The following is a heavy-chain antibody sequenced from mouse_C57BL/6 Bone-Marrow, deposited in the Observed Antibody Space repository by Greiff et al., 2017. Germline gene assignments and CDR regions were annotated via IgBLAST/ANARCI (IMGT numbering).Heavy chain of an antibody. Sequence: EVKVVESGGGLVKPGGSLKLSCAASGFTFSSYAMSWVRQTPEKRLEWVATISDGGSYTYYPDNVKGRFTISRDNAKNNLYLQMSHLKSEDTAMYYCARDRYYGSSLYYFDYWGQGTTLTVS. V-gene: IGHV5-4*01. CDR2: ISDGGSYT. CDR1: GFTFSSYA. D-gene: IGHD1-1*01. J-gene: IGHJ2*01. CDR3: ARDRYYGSSLYYFDY.